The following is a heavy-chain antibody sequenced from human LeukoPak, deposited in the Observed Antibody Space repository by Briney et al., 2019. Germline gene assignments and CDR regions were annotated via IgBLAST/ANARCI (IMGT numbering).Heavy chain of an antibody. CDR2: IYYSGST. V-gene: IGHV4-39*01. Sequence: SETLSLTCTVSGGSISSSSYYWGWIRQPLGKGLEWIGSIYYSGSTYYNPSLKSRVTISVDTSKNQFSLKLSSVTAADTAVYYCASGTPSYYDFWSGYNPFDYWGQGTLVTVSS. CDR1: GGSISSSSYY. CDR3: ASGTPSYYDFWSGYNPFDY. D-gene: IGHD3-3*01. J-gene: IGHJ4*02.